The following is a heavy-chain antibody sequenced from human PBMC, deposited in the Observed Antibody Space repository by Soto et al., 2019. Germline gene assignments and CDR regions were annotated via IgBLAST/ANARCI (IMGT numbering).Heavy chain of an antibody. CDR1: GFTFSDHY. V-gene: IGHV3-72*01. CDR2: TRNKARSYTT. D-gene: IGHD4-4*01. J-gene: IGHJ4*02. Sequence: EVQLVESGGGLVQPGGSLRLSCAASGFTFSDHYMDWVRQAPGKGLERVGRTRNKARSYTTEYAASVRGRFTISRDESKNSLYLQMDSLKTEDTAVYYCARGYRSFDSWGQGTLVTVSS. CDR3: ARGYRSFDS.